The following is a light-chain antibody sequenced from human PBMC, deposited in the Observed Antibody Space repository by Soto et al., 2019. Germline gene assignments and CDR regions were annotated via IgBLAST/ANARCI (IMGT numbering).Light chain of an antibody. CDR1: SSNIGTNT. CDR3: AHWDDRRNGSV. J-gene: IGLJ2*01. Sequence: QSVLTQRGSESESPGQRVYISCAGDSSNIGTNTVNFYQLLPGTAPKLLIFSNDQRPSGVPDRFSGSKSGTSAYLAISGLQSDEESDYYCAHWDDRRNGSVFGGG. V-gene: IGLV1-44*01. CDR2: SND.